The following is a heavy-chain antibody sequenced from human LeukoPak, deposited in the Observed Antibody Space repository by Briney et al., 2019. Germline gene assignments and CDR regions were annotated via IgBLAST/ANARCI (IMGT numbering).Heavy chain of an antibody. D-gene: IGHD5-18*01. CDR3: ARGRSYGFDFDS. Sequence: PSETPSLTCDVPGVSINTCCYYWTWIRQPRGKGLEWIGYKYYSGSTRYNSSLRSRLTISLDSSKNQFSLRLTSVTAADTAVYYCARGRSYGFDFDSWGPGTLVIVSS. V-gene: IGHV4-61*01. CDR2: KYYSGST. CDR1: GVSINTCCYY. J-gene: IGHJ4*02.